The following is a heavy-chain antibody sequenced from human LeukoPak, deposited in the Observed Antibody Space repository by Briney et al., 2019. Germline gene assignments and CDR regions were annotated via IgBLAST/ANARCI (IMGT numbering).Heavy chain of an antibody. CDR1: GFTVSSNY. D-gene: IGHD2-21*01. J-gene: IGHJ4*02. CDR2: ITGSGDYT. Sequence: GGSLRLSCAASGFTVSSNYMNWVRQAPGKGLEGVSGITGSGDYTYYIDSVQGRFTISRDNSKNMLFLQMNSLRAEDTAVYYCARGVMAARLYYFDYWGRGILVTVSS. CDR3: ARGVMAARLYYFDY. V-gene: IGHV3-23*01.